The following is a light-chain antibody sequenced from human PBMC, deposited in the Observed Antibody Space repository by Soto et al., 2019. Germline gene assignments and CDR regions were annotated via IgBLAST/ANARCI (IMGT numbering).Light chain of an antibody. Sequence: QSVLTQPPSVSGAPGQKVTISCTGSNSNIGAAYDVNWYQHLPGTAPKLLIYGNDNRPSGVPDRFSGSKSGTAASLAITGPRAEDEADYYCQSYDSNLGGYVFGAGTKVTVL. CDR3: QSYDSNLGGYV. V-gene: IGLV1-40*01. CDR1: NSNIGAAYD. CDR2: GND. J-gene: IGLJ1*01.